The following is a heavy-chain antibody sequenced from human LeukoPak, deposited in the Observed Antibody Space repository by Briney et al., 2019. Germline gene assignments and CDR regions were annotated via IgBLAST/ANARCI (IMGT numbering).Heavy chain of an antibody. V-gene: IGHV3-53*01. J-gene: IGHJ3*02. CDR1: GFTVSSNY. CDR2: IYSGGST. CDR3: ARDYYDSSGYPSRFDI. D-gene: IGHD3-22*01. Sequence: GGSLRLSCAASGFTVSSNYMSWVRQAPGKGLEWVSVIYSGGSTYYADSEKGRFTISRDNSKNTLYLQMNSLRAEDTAVYYCARDYYDSSGYPSRFDIWGQGTMVTVSS.